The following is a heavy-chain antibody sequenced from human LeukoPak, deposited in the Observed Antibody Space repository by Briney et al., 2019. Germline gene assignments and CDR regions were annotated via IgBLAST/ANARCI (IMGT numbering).Heavy chain of an antibody. J-gene: IGHJ4*01. D-gene: IGHD3-22*01. CDR2: IYSSGSA. CDR3: ARHRDYYDT. Sequence: AETLSLTCTVSGVSINNNFWPWIRQPPGKGLEWIGYIYSSGSAKYNPSLKSRVIISGDTSKNQISLNLTSVTAADTAVYFCARHRDYYDTGAHGTLVTVSS. V-gene: IGHV4-59*08. CDR1: GVSINNNF.